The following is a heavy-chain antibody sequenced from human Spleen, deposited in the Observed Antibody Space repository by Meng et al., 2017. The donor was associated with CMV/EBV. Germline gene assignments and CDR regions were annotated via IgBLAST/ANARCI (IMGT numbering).Heavy chain of an antibody. V-gene: IGHV1-2*02. CDR1: GDTFTGYY. CDR2: INPNSGST. J-gene: IGHJ5*02. CDR3: ARGGVIPHTPDWFDP. D-gene: IGHD2-15*01. Sequence: SGDTFTGYYIQWVRQAPGQGLEWMGWINPNSGSTNYAQKFQGRVTMTRDTSITTGYIELRRLKADDTAVYYCARGGVIPHTPDWFDPWGQGTLVTVSS.